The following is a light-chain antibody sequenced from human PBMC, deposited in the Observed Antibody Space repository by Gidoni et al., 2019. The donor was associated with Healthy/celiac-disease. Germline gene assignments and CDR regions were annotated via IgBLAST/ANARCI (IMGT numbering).Light chain of an antibody. CDR3: QQRSNRVT. J-gene: IGKJ2*01. V-gene: IGKV3-11*01. Sequence: EFVLTQSPATLSLSPGERATLSCRASQSVSSYLAWYQQKPGQAPRLLIYDASNRATGIPARFSGSGSGTDFTLTISSLEPEDFAVYYCQQRSNRVTFGQGTKLEIK. CDR1: QSVSSY. CDR2: DAS.